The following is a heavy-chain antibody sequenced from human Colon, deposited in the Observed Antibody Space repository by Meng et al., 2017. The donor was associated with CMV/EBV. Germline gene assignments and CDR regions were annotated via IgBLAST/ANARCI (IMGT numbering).Heavy chain of an antibody. CDR1: EFTFSSYK. CDR3: ARKSTVFGVAGEEAFDV. CDR2: ISHDGKNR. V-gene: IGHV3-30*04. D-gene: IGHD3-3*01. Sequence: GESLKISCGGSEFTFSSYKIIWVRQAPGKGLEWVAVISHDGKNRYYADSVKGRFTISRDNSNNTVSLQVNDLKAEDTAVYYCARKSTVFGVAGEEAFDVWGQGTVVTVSS. J-gene: IGHJ3*01.